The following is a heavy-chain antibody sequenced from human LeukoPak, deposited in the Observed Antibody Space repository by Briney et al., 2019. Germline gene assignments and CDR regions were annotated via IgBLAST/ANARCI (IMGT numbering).Heavy chain of an antibody. CDR1: GFTFSSYS. CDR3: ASGHQYYYDSSGYSNDAFDI. D-gene: IGHD3-22*01. Sequence: GSLRLSCAASGFTFSSYSMNWVRQAPGKGLEWVSSISSSSSYIYYADSVKGRFTISRDNAKNSLYLQMNSLRAEDTAVYYCASGHQYYYDSSGYSNDAFDIWAKGTMVTVSS. CDR2: ISSSSSYI. J-gene: IGHJ3*02. V-gene: IGHV3-21*01.